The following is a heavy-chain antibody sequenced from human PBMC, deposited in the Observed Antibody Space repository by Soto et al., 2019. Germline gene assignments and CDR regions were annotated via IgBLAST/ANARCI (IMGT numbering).Heavy chain of an antibody. D-gene: IGHD1-26*01. CDR1: GGSFSGYY. J-gene: IGHJ6*02. V-gene: IGHV4-34*01. Sequence: NPSETLSLTCAVYGGSFSGYYWSWIRQPPGKGLEWIGEINHSGSTNYNPSLKNRVTISVDTSKNQFSLKLSSVTAADTAVYYCARESPRGAESPRGMDVWSQGTTVTVSS. CDR2: INHSGST. CDR3: ARESPRGAESPRGMDV.